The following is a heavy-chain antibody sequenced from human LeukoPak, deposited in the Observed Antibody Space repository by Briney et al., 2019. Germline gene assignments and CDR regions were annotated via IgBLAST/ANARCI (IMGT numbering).Heavy chain of an antibody. CDR2: ISAYNGNT. D-gene: IGHD3-3*01. CDR1: GYTFTSYA. CDR3: ARGLEWLTRRHTWFDP. V-gene: IGHV1-18*01. Sequence: ASATVSCKASGYTFTSYAISWVRQAPGQGLEWMGWISAYNGNTNYAQKLQGRVTMTTDTSTSTAYMELRSLRSDDTAVYYCARGLEWLTRRHTWFDPWGQGTLVTVSS. J-gene: IGHJ5*02.